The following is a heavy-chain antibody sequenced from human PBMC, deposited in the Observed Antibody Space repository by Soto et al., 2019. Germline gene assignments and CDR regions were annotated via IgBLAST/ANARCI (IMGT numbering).Heavy chain of an antibody. Sequence: PGGSLRLSCEASGFTFNTYSMHWGRQPPGKELECLAAIWYDGTQKYYADSVKGRFIISRDNSKKTLYLEMNSLRAEDTAVYYCARAGGTTVTGLWHFDSWGQGTLVTVSS. D-gene: IGHD4-17*01. J-gene: IGHJ4*02. CDR2: IWYDGTQK. V-gene: IGHV3-33*01. CDR1: GFTFNTYS. CDR3: ARAGGTTVTGLWHFDS.